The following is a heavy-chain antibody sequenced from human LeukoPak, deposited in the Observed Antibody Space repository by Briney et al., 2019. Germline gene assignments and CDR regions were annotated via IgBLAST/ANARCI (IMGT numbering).Heavy chain of an antibody. V-gene: IGHV1-18*01. J-gene: IGHJ4*02. CDR2: ISAYNGNT. CDR1: GYTFTSYG. D-gene: IGHD3-16*02. Sequence: ASVKVSCKASGYTFTSYGISWVRQAPGQGLEWMGWISAYNGNTNYAQKLQGRVTMTTDTSTSTAYMELRSLRSDDTAVYYCARDTRPSDDYVWGSYRYTLDYWGQGTLVTVSS. CDR3: ARDTRPSDDYVWGSYRYTLDY.